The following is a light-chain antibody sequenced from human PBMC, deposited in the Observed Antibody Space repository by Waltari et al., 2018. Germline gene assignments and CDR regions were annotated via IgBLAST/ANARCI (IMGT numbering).Light chain of an antibody. V-gene: IGLV1-47*01. Sequence: QSVLTQPPSASGTPGRRVTISCSGSSSNIGSNFVYWYQQLPGTAPKLLIYRNNQRPYGVPDRFSGSKSGTSASLAISGLRSEDEADYYCAPWDDSLSGPGVFGGGTKLTVL. CDR1: SSNIGSNF. J-gene: IGLJ3*02. CDR3: APWDDSLSGPGV. CDR2: RNN.